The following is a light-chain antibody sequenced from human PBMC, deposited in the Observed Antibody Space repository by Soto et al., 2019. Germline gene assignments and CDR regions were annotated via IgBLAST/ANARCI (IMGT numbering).Light chain of an antibody. CDR3: CSHAGGYNFVL. CDR2: DGS. Sequence: QSALTQPASVSGSPGQSITISCSGTSSDIDNYSFVSWYQQHPGQAPKLIIYDGSERPSGVSNRFSGSRSDNTASLTISGLQAEDEADYYCCSHAGGYNFVLFGGGTKLTVL. CDR1: SSDIDNYSF. V-gene: IGLV2-23*01. J-gene: IGLJ2*01.